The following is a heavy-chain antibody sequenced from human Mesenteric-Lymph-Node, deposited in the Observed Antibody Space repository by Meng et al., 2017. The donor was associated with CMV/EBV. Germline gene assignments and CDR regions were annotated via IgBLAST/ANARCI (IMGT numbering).Heavy chain of an antibody. CDR3: ATYTGYYGLGGFDP. CDR1: YSITTYN. Sequence: YSITTYNMNWVPQAPGQGPEWMGWINTKTGNPTYAQGFTGRFVFTLDTSVSTTYLEIFSLQAEDTAVYDCATYTGYYGLGGFDPWGQGTLVTVSS. J-gene: IGHJ5*02. V-gene: IGHV7-4-1*01. D-gene: IGHD3-10*01. CDR2: INTKTGNP.